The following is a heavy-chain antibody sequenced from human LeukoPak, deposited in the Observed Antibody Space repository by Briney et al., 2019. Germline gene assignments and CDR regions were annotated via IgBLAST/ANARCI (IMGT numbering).Heavy chain of an antibody. V-gene: IGHV3-7*03. CDR1: GFTFSEYW. CDR2: IKQNGTEK. D-gene: IGHD1-26*01. CDR3: AGGEGWPAED. Sequence: GGSLRLSCVASGFTFSEYWMTWVRQAPGKGLEWVANIKQNGTEKHYVDSVKGRFTISRDNTENSMYLQMNSLRVEDTAVYFWAGGEGWPAEDWGQGTQVTVSS. J-gene: IGHJ4*02.